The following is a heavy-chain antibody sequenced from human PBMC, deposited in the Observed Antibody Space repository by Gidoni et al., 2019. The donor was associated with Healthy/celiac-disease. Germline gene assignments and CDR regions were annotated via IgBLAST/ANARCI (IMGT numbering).Heavy chain of an antibody. V-gene: IGHV1-69*01. Sequence: QVQLVQSGAEVTKPGSSVKVSCQASGGPFSSYAISWVRQAPGHGLEWMGGIIPSFGTANYAQECQGRVTITADESTSTAYMELSSLRSEDTAVYYCARGGIAVAGGSDYFDYWGQGTLVTVSS. J-gene: IGHJ4*02. CDR2: IIPSFGTA. D-gene: IGHD6-19*01. CDR1: GGPFSSYA. CDR3: ARGGIAVAGGSDYFDY.